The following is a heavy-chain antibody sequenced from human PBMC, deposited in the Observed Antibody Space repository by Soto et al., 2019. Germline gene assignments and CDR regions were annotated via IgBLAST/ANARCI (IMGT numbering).Heavy chain of an antibody. D-gene: IGHD2-15*01. CDR1: GYTFTTYY. CDR3: ARDLRCSDVSCYKTFDS. V-gene: IGHV1-46*01. Sequence: QVQLVQSGAEVKEPGASVKLSCKASGYTFTTYYMHWVRQAPGQGLEWMGIINPTSGKTGYARKFPGRVTMPGDTSTSTVYMELRSLTSEDTAVYFCARDLRCSDVSCYKTFDSWGQGALVTVSS. CDR2: INPTSGKT. J-gene: IGHJ4*02.